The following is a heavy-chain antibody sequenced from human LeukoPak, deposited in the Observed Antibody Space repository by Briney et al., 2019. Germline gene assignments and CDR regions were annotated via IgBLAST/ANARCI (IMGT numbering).Heavy chain of an antibody. D-gene: IGHD3-9*01. CDR2: IYPGDSDT. CDR1: GYSFTSYW. V-gene: IGHV5-51*01. Sequence: RAGESLKISCKRSGYSFTSYWIGWVRQMPGKGLEWMGIIYPGDSDTRYSPSFQGQVTISADKSISTAYLQWSSLKASDTAMYYCATLRLLRYFDWLFDENWFDPWGQGTLVIVSS. CDR3: ATLRLLRYFDWLFDENWFDP. J-gene: IGHJ5*02.